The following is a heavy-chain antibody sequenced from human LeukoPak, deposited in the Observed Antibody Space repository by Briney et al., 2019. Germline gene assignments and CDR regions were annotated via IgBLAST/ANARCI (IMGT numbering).Heavy chain of an antibody. J-gene: IGHJ6*02. D-gene: IGHD4-17*01. CDR2: IYYSGST. CDR1: GGSISSGDYY. CDR3: ARGPSDYGDYENYYGMDV. V-gene: IGHV4-30-4*01. Sequence: PSQTLSLTCTVSGGSISSGDYYWSWIRQPPGKGLEWIGYIYYSGSTYYNPSLKSRVTISVDTSKNQFSLKLSSVTAADTAVYYCARGPSDYGDYENYYGMDVWGQGTTVTVSS.